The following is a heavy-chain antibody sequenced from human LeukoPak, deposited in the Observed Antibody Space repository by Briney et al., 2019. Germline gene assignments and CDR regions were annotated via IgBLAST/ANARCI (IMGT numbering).Heavy chain of an antibody. CDR1: GFSFSSYW. D-gene: IGHD5-12*01. CDR3: ARSRTVSGYDYVY. J-gene: IGHJ4*02. V-gene: IGHV3-30-3*01. Sequence: GGSLSLSCAASGFSFSSYWMNWVRQAPGKGLEWVALISYDGSDKYYADSVKGRFTISRDNSKNTLYLQMNSLRTEDTAVYYCARSRTVSGYDYVYWGQGTLVTVSS. CDR2: ISYDGSDK.